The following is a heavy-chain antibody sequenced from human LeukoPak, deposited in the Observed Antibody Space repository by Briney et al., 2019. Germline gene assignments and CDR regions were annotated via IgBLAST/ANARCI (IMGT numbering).Heavy chain of an antibody. CDR2: INHSGST. CDR1: GGSFSGYY. V-gene: IGHV4-34*01. Sequence: SETLSLTCAVYGGSFSGYYWSWLRQPPGKGLEWIGEINHSGSTNYNPSLKSRVTISVDTSKNQFSLKLSSVTAADTAVYYCARSRGYYGSGSYLLYYYGMDVWGQGTRSPSP. J-gene: IGHJ6*02. CDR3: ARSRGYYGSGSYLLYYYGMDV. D-gene: IGHD3-10*01.